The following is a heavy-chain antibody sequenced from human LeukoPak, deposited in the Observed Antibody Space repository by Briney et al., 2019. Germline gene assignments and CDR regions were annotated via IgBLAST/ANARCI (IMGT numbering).Heavy chain of an antibody. CDR2: MNPASGNT. V-gene: IGHV1-8*01. D-gene: IGHD1-26*01. CDR3: ARVPREIASI. CDR1: GYAFTSYD. Sequence: ASVKLSCKASGYAFTSYDINWLRQATGQGLEWMGYMNPASGNTGYAQKFQGRVTMTTDTSISTAYMELSSLRSEDTSVYYCARVPREIASIWGQGTMVTVSS. J-gene: IGHJ3*02.